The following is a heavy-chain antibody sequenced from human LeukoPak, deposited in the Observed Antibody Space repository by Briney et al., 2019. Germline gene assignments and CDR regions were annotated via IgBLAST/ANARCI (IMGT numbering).Heavy chain of an antibody. J-gene: IGHJ4*02. CDR1: GLNFSTYG. CDR3: ASSGSYYVDY. V-gene: IGHV3-30*03. CDR2: ISYDETNK. Sequence: GRSLRLSCAASGLNFSTYGMHWVRQAPGKGLEWVAVISYDETNKYYADSVKGRFTISRDNSKNTLYLQMNSLRAEDTALYYCASSGSYYVDYWGQRTLVTVSS. D-gene: IGHD3-10*01.